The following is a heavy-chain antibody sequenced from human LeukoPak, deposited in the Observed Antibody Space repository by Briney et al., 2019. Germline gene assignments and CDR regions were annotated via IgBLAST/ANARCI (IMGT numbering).Heavy chain of an antibody. Sequence: SETLSLTCTVSGGSISSYYWSWIRQPPGKGLEWIGEINHSGSTNYNPSLKSRVTISVDTSKNQFSLKLSSVTAADTAVYYCARSGSDSSGYYYDYWGQGTLVTVSS. D-gene: IGHD3-22*01. V-gene: IGHV4-34*01. J-gene: IGHJ4*02. CDR3: ARSGSDSSGYYYDY. CDR2: INHSGST. CDR1: GGSISSYY.